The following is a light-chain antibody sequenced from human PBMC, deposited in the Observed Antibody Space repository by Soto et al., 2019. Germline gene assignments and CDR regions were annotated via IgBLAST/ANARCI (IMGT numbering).Light chain of an antibody. J-gene: IGLJ1*01. CDR2: DVG. CDR3: SSYTSSSTYV. V-gene: IGLV2-14*01. CDR1: SSDIGGYNY. Sequence: QSALTQPASVSGSPGQSIAISCTGTSSDIGGYNYVSWYQQHPGKAPKLILYDVGTRPSGVSDRFSGSKSGNTASLTISGLQAEDEADYYCSSYTSSSTYVFGTGTKVTVL.